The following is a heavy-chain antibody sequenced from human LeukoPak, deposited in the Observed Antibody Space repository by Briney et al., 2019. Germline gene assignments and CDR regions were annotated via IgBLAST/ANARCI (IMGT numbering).Heavy chain of an antibody. Sequence: PSETLSLTCTVSGGSISSYYWSWVRQHPGKGLEWIGYIYYSGSTYYNPSLKGRVTISVDTSKNQFSLKLSSVTAADTAVYYCARDRYYGSGSYYGFDPWGQGTLVTVSS. D-gene: IGHD3-10*01. CDR2: IYYSGST. V-gene: IGHV4-59*06. J-gene: IGHJ5*02. CDR1: GGSISSYY. CDR3: ARDRYYGSGSYYGFDP.